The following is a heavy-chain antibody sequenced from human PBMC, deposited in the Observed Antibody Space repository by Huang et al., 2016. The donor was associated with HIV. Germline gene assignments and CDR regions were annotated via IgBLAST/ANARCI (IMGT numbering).Heavy chain of an antibody. D-gene: IGHD2-2*01. CDR3: VRGPEDSWRGSHYYAMDV. V-gene: IGHV3-53*01. J-gene: IGHJ6*02. CDR2: IFSGGKT. Sequence: EVQLVESGGDLIHTGGSLRLSCAASGFTFKNNYVTWVRQAPGKGLEWVSLIFSGGKTYYADSVKGRFTISRDTSKNTIYLQMNSLRAGDTAVYYCVRGPEDSWRGSHYYAMDVWGQGTTVTVSS. CDR1: GFTFKNNY.